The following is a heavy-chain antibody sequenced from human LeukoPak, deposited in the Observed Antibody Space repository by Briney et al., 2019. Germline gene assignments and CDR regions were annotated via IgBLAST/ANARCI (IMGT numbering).Heavy chain of an antibody. CDR1: GFTFSSYS. CDR3: ATTVTTEPNDY. Sequence: GGSPRLSCAASGFTFSSYSMNWVRQAPGKGLEWVSSISSSSSYIYYADSVKGRFTISRDNAKNSLYLQMNSLRAEDTAVYYCATTVTTEPNDYWGQGTLVTVSS. D-gene: IGHD4-17*01. J-gene: IGHJ4*02. V-gene: IGHV3-21*01. CDR2: ISSSSSYI.